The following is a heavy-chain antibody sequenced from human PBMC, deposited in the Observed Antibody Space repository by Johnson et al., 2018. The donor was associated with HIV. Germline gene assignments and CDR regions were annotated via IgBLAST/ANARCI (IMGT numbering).Heavy chain of an antibody. CDR3: AKDRDLAAAGTDAFDI. Sequence: VQLVESGGGVAQPGRSLRLSCAASGFTFDDYAMHWVRQAPGKGLEWVSGISWNSGSIGYADSVKGRFTISRDNAKNSLYLQMNSLRAEDTALYYCAKDRDLAAAGTDAFDIWGQGTMVTVSS. V-gene: IGHV3-9*01. D-gene: IGHD6-13*01. CDR1: GFTFDDYA. J-gene: IGHJ3*02. CDR2: ISWNSGSI.